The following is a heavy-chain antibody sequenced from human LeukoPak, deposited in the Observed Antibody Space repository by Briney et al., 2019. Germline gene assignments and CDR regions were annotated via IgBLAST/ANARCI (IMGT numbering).Heavy chain of an antibody. V-gene: IGHV1-69*05. D-gene: IGHD3-16*01. CDR3: ARDQGAPTHYYYYYMDV. CDR2: IIPIFGTA. J-gene: IGHJ6*03. CDR1: GGTFSSYA. Sequence: ASVKVSCKASGGTFSSYAISWVRQAPGQGLEWMGGIIPIFGTANYAQKFQGRVTITTDESTSTAYMELSSLRSEDTAVYYCARDQGAPTHYYYYYMDVWGKGTTVTVSS.